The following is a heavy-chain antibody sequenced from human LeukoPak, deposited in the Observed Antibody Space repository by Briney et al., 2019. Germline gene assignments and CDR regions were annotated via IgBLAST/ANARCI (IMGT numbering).Heavy chain of an antibody. Sequence: SGTLSLPCTVSGGPISSSSYYWGWIRQPPGKGLESIGTIYYTGSTYYNPSLKSRVTISVDTSKNQFSLKLNSVTAADTAVYYCARLTAATRSYYFDSWGQGALVTVSS. J-gene: IGHJ4*02. CDR2: IYYTGST. V-gene: IGHV4-39*01. CDR1: GGPISSSSYY. D-gene: IGHD5-18*01. CDR3: ARLTAATRSYYFDS.